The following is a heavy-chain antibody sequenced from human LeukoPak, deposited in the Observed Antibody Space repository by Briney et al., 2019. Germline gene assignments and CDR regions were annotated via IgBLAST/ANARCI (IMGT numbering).Heavy chain of an antibody. D-gene: IGHD4-17*01. CDR1: GYAFTGYY. CDR2: INPDSGGT. CDR3: ARGASGVYTVTTSWFDP. J-gene: IGHJ5*02. V-gene: IGHV1-2*02. Sequence: ASVKVSCRASGYAFTGYYMHWVRQAPGQGLEWMGWINPDSGGTNYAQKFQGRVTMTRDTSISTAYMELSRLRSDDTAVYYCARGASGVYTVTTSWFDPWGQGTLVTVSS.